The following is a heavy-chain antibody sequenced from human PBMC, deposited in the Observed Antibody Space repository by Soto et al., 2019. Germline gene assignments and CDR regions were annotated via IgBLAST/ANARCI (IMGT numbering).Heavy chain of an antibody. V-gene: IGHV1-69*13. J-gene: IGHJ4*02. D-gene: IGHD6-19*01. CDR1: GGTFSSYA. Sequence: GASVKVSCKASGGTFSSYASSWVRQAPGQGLEWMGGIIPIFGTANYAQKFQGRVTITADESTSTAYMELSSLRSEDTAVYYCAGDFEWRIAVAGYYFDYWGQGTLVTVSS. CDR3: AGDFEWRIAVAGYYFDY. CDR2: IIPIFGTA.